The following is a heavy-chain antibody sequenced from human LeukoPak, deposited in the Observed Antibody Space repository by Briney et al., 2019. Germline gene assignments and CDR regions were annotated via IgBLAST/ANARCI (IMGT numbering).Heavy chain of an antibody. Sequence: ASVKVSCKASGYTFTGYYMHWVRQAPGQGLEWMGIINPSGGSTSYAQKFQGRVTMTRDMSTSTVYMELSSLRSEDTAVYYCAREKPGIVGATNWFDPWGQGTLVTVSS. CDR1: GYTFTGYY. D-gene: IGHD1-26*01. CDR3: AREKPGIVGATNWFDP. CDR2: INPSGGST. V-gene: IGHV1-46*01. J-gene: IGHJ5*02.